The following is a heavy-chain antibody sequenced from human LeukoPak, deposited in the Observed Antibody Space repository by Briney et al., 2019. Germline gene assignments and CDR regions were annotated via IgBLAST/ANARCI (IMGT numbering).Heavy chain of an antibody. CDR1: GFTFSNAW. V-gene: IGHV3-15*01. J-gene: IGHJ4*02. CDR3: TTHQESLRELLSDY. D-gene: IGHD1-26*01. Sequence: GGSLRLSCAASGFTFSNAWMSWVRQAPGKGLEWVGRIKSKTDGGTTDYAAPVKGRFTISRDDSKNTLYLQMNSLKTEDTAVYYCTTHQESLRELLSDYWGQGTLVTVSS. CDR2: IKSKTDGGTT.